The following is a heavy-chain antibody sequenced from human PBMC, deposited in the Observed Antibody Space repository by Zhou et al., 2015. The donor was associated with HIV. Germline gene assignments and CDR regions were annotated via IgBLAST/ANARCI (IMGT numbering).Heavy chain of an antibody. J-gene: IGHJ6*02. Sequence: LVQSGAEVKKPGASVKVSCKASGYTFTSYGISWVRQAPGQGLEWMGWISAYNGNTNYAQKLQGRVTMTTDTSTSTAYMELRSLRSDDTAVYYCARVTLRYCSSTSCYRVRMTAGYYGMDVWGQGTTVTVSS. CDR3: ARVTLRYCSSTSCYRVRMTAGYYGMDV. D-gene: IGHD2-2*02. V-gene: IGHV1-18*01. CDR2: ISAYNGNT. CDR1: GYTFTSYG.